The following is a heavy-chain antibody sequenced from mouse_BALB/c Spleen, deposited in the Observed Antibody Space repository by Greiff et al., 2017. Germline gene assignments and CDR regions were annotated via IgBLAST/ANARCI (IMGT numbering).Heavy chain of an antibody. D-gene: IGHD1-2*01. V-gene: IGHV1S56*01. CDR1: GYTFTSYY. J-gene: IGHJ1*01. Sequence: QVQLQQSGPELVKPGASVRISCKASGYTFTSYYIHWVKQRPGQGLEWIGWIYPGNVNTKYNEKFKGKATLTADKSSSTAYMQLSSLTSEDSAVYFCGRSGLFTTAWYFDVWGAGTTVTVSS. CDR2: IYPGNVNT. CDR3: GRSGLFTTAWYFDV.